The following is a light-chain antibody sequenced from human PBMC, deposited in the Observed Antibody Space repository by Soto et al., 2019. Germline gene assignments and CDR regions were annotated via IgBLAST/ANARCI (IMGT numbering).Light chain of an antibody. V-gene: IGKV1-33*01. CDR1: QDISNY. Sequence: DIQMTQSPSSLSASVGDRVTITCQASQDISNYLNWYQQKPGKAPKLLIYDAINLETGVPSRFSASGSETDFTVTITSLQPEDIAKYYCQRYDNVPLTFGGGTRVEIK. CDR2: DAI. CDR3: QRYDNVPLT. J-gene: IGKJ4*01.